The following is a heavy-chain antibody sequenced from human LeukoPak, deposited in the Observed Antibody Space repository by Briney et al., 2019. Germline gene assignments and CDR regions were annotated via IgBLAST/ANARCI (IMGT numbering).Heavy chain of an antibody. CDR1: GFTFRTYA. V-gene: IGHV3-23*01. CDR3: VKVPVGSSWSIDY. Sequence: GGSLRLSCGASGFTFRTYAMSWVRQAPGKGLEWVSTLSSSGGGTYYADSVKGRFTISRDNSKNTVYLQMNSLRTEDTAVYYCVKVPVGSSWSIDYWGQGTLVTVSS. J-gene: IGHJ4*02. D-gene: IGHD6-13*01. CDR2: LSSSGGGT.